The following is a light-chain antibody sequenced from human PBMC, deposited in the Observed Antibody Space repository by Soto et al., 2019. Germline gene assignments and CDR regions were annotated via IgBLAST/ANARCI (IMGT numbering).Light chain of an antibody. Sequence: QTVVTQPPSASGTPGQRVTISCSGSTSNIGSNYVYWYQQLPGTAPKLLIYRNNQWPSGVPDRFSGSKSATSASLAISGLRSEDEADYYCAAWDDSLSGVVFGGGTKLTVL. CDR3: AAWDDSLSGVV. V-gene: IGLV1-47*01. CDR2: RNN. J-gene: IGLJ2*01. CDR1: TSNIGSNY.